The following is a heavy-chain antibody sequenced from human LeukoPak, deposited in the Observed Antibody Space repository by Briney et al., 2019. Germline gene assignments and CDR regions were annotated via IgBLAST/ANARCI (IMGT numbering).Heavy chain of an antibody. J-gene: IGHJ4*02. CDR3: ATPRGSGSYLAFDY. CDR2: INSDGSST. CDR1: GSTLSSNW. V-gene: IGHV3-74*01. D-gene: IGHD1-26*01. Sequence: GGSLRLSCAASGSTLSSNWMHWVRQAAGKGLVWVSRINSDGSSTSYADSVKGRFTISRDNAKNTLYLQMNSLRAEDTAVYYCATPRGSGSYLAFDYWGQGTLVTVSS.